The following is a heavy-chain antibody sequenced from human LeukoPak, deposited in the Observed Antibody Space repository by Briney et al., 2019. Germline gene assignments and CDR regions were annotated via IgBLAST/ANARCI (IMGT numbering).Heavy chain of an antibody. J-gene: IGHJ4*02. Sequence: QPGGSLRLSCAASGFTFSGSEMNWVRQAPWKGLEWVSGISSSGGSIYYADSVQGRFTISRDNAKKSLHLQMNSLRAEDTAVYYCAAAGFDYWGQGTLVTVSS. CDR3: AAAGFDY. CDR2: ISSSGGSI. CDR1: GFTFSGSE. V-gene: IGHV3-48*03.